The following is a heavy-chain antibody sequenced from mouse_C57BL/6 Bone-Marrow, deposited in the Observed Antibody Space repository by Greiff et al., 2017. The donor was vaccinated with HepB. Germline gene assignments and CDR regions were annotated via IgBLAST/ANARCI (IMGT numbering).Heavy chain of an antibody. CDR1: GFTFSDYY. V-gene: IGHV5-12*01. CDR2: ISNGGGST. D-gene: IGHD2-4*01. CDR3: ARPLYYDYAYYAMDY. J-gene: IGHJ4*01. Sequence: EVKLVESGGGLVQPGGSLKLSCAASGFTFSDYYMYWVRQTPEKRLEWVAYISNGGGSTYYPDTVKGRFTISRDNAKNTLYLQMSRLKSEDTAMYYCARPLYYDYAYYAMDYWGQGTSVTVSS.